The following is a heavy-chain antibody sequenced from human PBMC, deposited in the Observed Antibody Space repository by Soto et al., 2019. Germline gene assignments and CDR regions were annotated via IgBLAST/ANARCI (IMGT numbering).Heavy chain of an antibody. CDR1: GGSISSSSYY. CDR3: ARHGTHQGGFLEWLLIPD. CDR2: IYYSGST. V-gene: IGHV4-39*01. Sequence: SETLSLTCTVSGGSISSSSYYWGWIRQPPGKGLEWIGSIYYSGSTYYNPSLKSRVTISVDTSKNQFSLKLSSVTAADTAVYYCARHGTHQGGFLEWLLIPDWGQGTLVTVSS. J-gene: IGHJ4*02. D-gene: IGHD3-3*01.